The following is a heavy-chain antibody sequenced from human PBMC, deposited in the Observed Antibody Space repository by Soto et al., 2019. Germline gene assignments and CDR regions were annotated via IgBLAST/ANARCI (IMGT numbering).Heavy chain of an antibody. D-gene: IGHD3-10*01. CDR3: ARDLASGEGDY. Sequence: QVQLVESGGGVVQPGRSLRLSCAASGFTFSSYAMHWVRQAPGKGLEWVAVISYDGSNKYYADSVKGRFTISRDNSKNTLYLQMNSLRAEDTAVYYCARDLASGEGDYWGQGTLVTVSS. V-gene: IGHV3-30-3*01. J-gene: IGHJ4*02. CDR2: ISYDGSNK. CDR1: GFTFSSYA.